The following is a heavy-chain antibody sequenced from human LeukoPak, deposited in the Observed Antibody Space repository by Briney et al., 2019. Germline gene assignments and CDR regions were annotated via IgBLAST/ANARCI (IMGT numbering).Heavy chain of an antibody. V-gene: IGHV1-18*01. J-gene: IGHJ4*02. CDR2: ISAYNGNT. CDR1: GYTFTSYG. CDR3: ARDIAARLSDSKGLDY. Sequence: GASVKVSCKASGYTFTSYGISWVRQAPGQGLEWMGWISAYNGNTNYAQKLQGRVTMTTDTSTSTAYMELRSLRSDDTAVYYCARDIAARLSDSKGLDYWGQGTLVTVSX. D-gene: IGHD6-6*01.